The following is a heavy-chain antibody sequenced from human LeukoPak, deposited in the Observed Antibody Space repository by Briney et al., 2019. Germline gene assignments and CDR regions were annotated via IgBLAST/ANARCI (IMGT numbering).Heavy chain of an antibody. J-gene: IGHJ4*02. V-gene: IGHV4-39*07. Sequence: PSETLSLTCTVSGGSISSSYYYWGWIRQPPGKGLEWIGTIYYSGSTYYNPSLKSRVTISEDTSKNQFSLKLSSVTAADTAVYYCAREDSHYDILTGYQYYFDYWGQGTLVTVSS. CDR1: GGSISSSYYY. CDR2: IYYSGST. CDR3: AREDSHYDILTGYQYYFDY. D-gene: IGHD3-9*01.